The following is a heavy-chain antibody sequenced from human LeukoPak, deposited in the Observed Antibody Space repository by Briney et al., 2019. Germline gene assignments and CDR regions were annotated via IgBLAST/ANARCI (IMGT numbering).Heavy chain of an antibody. CDR1: GYSISSGYY. Sequence: SETLSLTCTVSGYSISSGYYWGWIRQPPGKGLEWISVYHVGTTDYNPSLKSRVTISVDGSKNQFSLKLSSVTAADTAVYYCASSYGSGPYYFDYWGQGTLVTVSS. J-gene: IGHJ4*02. D-gene: IGHD3-10*01. CDR2: VYHVGTT. CDR3: ASSYGSGPYYFDY. V-gene: IGHV4-38-2*02.